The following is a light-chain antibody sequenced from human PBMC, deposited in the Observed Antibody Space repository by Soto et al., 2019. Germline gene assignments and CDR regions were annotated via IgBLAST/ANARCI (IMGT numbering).Light chain of an antibody. CDR2: DVT. CDR1: SGDFGDFDF. J-gene: IGLJ1*01. V-gene: IGLV2-14*03. Sequence: QSALTQPASVTGSPGQSITISCTGPSGDFGDFDFVSWYQQYPGKAPKVMIYDVTHRPSGVSTRFSGSKSGNTASLTISGLHAEDEADYCGWYVTPTYSYVFAAGTKVPAL. CDR3: WYVTPTYSYV.